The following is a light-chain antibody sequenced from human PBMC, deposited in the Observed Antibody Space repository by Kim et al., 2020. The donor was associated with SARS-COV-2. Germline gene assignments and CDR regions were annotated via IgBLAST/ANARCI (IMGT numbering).Light chain of an antibody. V-gene: IGKV3D-7*01. CDR1: QSVSSSY. CDR2: GAS. CDR3: QQDYNLPLT. Sequence: SPGERATRSCRASQSVSSSYLSWYQQKPGQAPRLLIYGASTRATGIPARFSGSGSGTDFTLTISSLQPEDFAVYYCQQDYNLPLTFGGGTKVDIK. J-gene: IGKJ4*01.